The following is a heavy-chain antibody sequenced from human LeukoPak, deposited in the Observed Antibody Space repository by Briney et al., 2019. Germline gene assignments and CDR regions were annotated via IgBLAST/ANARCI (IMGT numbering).Heavy chain of an antibody. Sequence: PSETLSLTCTVSGVSINSYHWSWIRQPPGKGLEWIGYIYYSGSTNYNPSLKSRVTISVDTSKNQFSLKLNSVTAADTAMYYCARYYDSGSRIDYWGQGTLVTVSS. CDR3: ARYYDSGSRIDY. CDR1: GVSINSYH. J-gene: IGHJ4*02. CDR2: IYYSGST. V-gene: IGHV4-59*01. D-gene: IGHD3-10*01.